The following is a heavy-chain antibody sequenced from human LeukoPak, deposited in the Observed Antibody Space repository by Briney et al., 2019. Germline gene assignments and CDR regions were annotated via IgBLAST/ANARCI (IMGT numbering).Heavy chain of an antibody. CDR1: GYTFTSYG. J-gene: IGHJ4*02. CDR2: ISAYNGNT. Sequence: GASVKVSCKASGYTFTSYGISWVRQAPGQGLEWMGWISAYNGNTNYAQKLQGRVNMTTDTSTSTAYMELRSLRSDDTAVYYCANVDTAMVTLSRWGQGTLVTVSS. D-gene: IGHD5-18*01. CDR3: ANVDTAMVTLSR. V-gene: IGHV1-18*01.